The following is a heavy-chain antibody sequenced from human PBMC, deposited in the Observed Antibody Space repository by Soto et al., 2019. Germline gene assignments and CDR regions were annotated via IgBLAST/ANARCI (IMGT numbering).Heavy chain of an antibody. CDR2: IIHSGST. CDR3: ARRGGGYYPYYFDY. D-gene: IGHD3-22*01. J-gene: IGHJ4*02. CDR1: GESFSGYY. V-gene: IGHV4-34*12. Sequence: SETLSLTCAVYGESFSGYYWSWIRQPPGKGLEWIGEIIHSGSTNYNPSLKSRVTVSVDTSKKQFSLKLDSVTAADTAVYYCARRGGGYYPYYFDYWGQGGLVTVS.